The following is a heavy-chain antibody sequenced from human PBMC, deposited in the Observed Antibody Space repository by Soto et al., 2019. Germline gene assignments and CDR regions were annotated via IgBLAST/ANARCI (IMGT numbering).Heavy chain of an antibody. V-gene: IGHV4-30-4*01. Sequence: SETLSLTCTVSGGSISSGDYYWSWIRQPPGKGLEYIGYIYYSGSTYYNPSLKSRVTISEDTSKNQFSLKLSSVTAADTAVYYCARVAPLATDDYRGQGTLVTVSS. CDR2: IYYSGST. CDR1: GGSISSGDYY. CDR3: ARVAPLATDDY. D-gene: IGHD4-17*01. J-gene: IGHJ4*02.